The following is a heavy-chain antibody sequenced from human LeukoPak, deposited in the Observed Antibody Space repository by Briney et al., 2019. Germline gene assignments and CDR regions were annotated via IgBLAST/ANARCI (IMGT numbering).Heavy chain of an antibody. D-gene: IGHD5-18*01. CDR3: ASDGGQTWLHY. J-gene: IGHJ4*02. Sequence: PSETPSLTCTVSGGSISSSSYYWGWIRQPPGKGLEWIGSVYYSGSTNYNPSLKSRVTISVDTSKKQFSLKLSSVTAADTAVYYCASDGGQTWLHYWGQGTLVTVSP. V-gene: IGHV4-39*07. CDR2: VYYSGST. CDR1: GGSISSSSYY.